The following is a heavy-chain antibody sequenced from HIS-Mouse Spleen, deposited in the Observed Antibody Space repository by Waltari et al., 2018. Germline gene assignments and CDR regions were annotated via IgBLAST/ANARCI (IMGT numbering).Heavy chain of an antibody. CDR3: ARGVMITFGGVIVPPLLYYYYGMDV. Sequence: GQGLEWMGWMNPNSGNTGYAQKFQGRVTMTRNTSISTAYMELSSLRSEDTAVYYCARGVMITFGGVIVPPLLYYYYGMDVWGQGTTVTVSS. D-gene: IGHD3-16*02. CDR2: MNPNSGNT. V-gene: IGHV1-8*01. J-gene: IGHJ6*02.